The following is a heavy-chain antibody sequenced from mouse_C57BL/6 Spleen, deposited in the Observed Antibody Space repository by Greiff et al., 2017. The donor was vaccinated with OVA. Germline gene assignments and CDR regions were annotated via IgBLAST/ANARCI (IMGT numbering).Heavy chain of an antibody. D-gene: IGHD2-4*01. CDR3: AREEDDYAWFAY. CDR1: GYAFSSSW. V-gene: IGHV1-82*01. CDR2: IYPGDGDT. Sequence: QVQLQQSGPELVKPGASVKISCKASGYAFSSSWMNWVKQRPGKGLEWIGRIYPGDGDTNYNGKFKGKATLTADKSSSTAYMQLSSLTSEDSAVYFCAREEDDYAWFAYWGQGTLVTVSA. J-gene: IGHJ3*01.